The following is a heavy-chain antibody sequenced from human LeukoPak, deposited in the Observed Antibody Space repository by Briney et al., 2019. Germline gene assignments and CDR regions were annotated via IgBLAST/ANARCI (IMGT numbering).Heavy chain of an antibody. V-gene: IGHV3-48*04. J-gene: IGHJ5*02. D-gene: IGHD2-2*01. CDR3: ATSSNAPGNH. Sequence: GGSLRLSCAASGFTFSNYDMNWVRQAPWKGLEWVSYISSSTSTIYYADSVKGRFTISRDNAKNSLNLQMNSLRAEDTAVYYCATSSNAPGNHWGQGTLVTVSS. CDR1: GFTFSNYD. CDR2: ISSSTSTI.